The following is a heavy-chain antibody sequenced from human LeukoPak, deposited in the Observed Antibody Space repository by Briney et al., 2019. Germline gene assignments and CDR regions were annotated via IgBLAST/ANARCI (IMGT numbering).Heavy chain of an antibody. V-gene: IGHV4-59*08. CDR1: GGSLCGFF. CDR2: IHDNGQT. J-gene: IGHJ5*02. Sequence: SETLSLTCTVSGGSLCGFFWSCIRQPPGKGLEWIGYIHDNGQTDYNPSLKSRVTIAQDTYNNEFSLKLNFLTAADTAIYFFARGSPNRSPPHHWGQGTLVTVSS. CDR3: ARGSPNRSPPHH. D-gene: IGHD1-14*01.